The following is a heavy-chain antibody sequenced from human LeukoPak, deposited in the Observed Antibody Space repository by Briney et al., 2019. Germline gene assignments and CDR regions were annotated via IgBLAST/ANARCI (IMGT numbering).Heavy chain of an antibody. CDR3: ARDYLRTAVTTWGY. D-gene: IGHD4-17*01. CDR1: GFTFDDYA. CDR2: ISWNSGSI. V-gene: IGHV3-9*01. Sequence: GGSLRLSCAASGFTFDDYAMHWVRQAPGKGLEWVSGISWNSGSIGYADSVKGRFTISRDNAKGSLHLQMNSPTAEDTAIYYCARDYLRTAVTTWGYWGQGTPVTVSS. J-gene: IGHJ4*02.